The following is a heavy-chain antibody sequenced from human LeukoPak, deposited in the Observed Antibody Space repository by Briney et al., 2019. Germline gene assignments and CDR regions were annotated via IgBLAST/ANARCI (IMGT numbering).Heavy chain of an antibody. CDR1: GFTFSSYG. Sequence: GGSLRLSCAASGFTFSSYGMHWVRQAPGKGLEWVAFIRYDGSNKYYADSVKGRFTISRDNSKNTLYLQMNSLRAEDTAVYYCARGGAYGDYEIDYWGQGTLVTVSS. CDR2: IRYDGSNK. J-gene: IGHJ4*02. V-gene: IGHV3-30*02. D-gene: IGHD4-17*01. CDR3: ARGGAYGDYEIDY.